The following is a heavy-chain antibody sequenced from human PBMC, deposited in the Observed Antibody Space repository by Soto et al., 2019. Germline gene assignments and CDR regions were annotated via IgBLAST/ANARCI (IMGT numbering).Heavy chain of an antibody. Sequence: QVQLVQSGAEVKKPGSSVKVSCKASGGTFSSYAISWVRQAPGQGLEWMGGIIPIFGTANYAQKFQGRVTITADESTSTAYMELSSLRSEDTAVYYCARDLDYGLTQDYYYGMDVWGQGTTVTVSS. V-gene: IGHV1-69*12. CDR1: GGTFSSYA. CDR3: ARDLDYGLTQDYYYGMDV. CDR2: IIPIFGTA. J-gene: IGHJ6*02. D-gene: IGHD4-17*01.